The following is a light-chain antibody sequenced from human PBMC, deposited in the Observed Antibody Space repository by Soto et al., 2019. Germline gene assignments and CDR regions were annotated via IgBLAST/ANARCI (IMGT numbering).Light chain of an antibody. CDR2: EDI. CDR1: SSDVGFYNL. J-gene: IGLJ3*02. V-gene: IGLV2-23*01. Sequence: QSALTQPGSVSGSPGQSITISCTGTSSDVGFYNLVSWYQQHPDKAPQLIIFEDIRRPSGVSNRFSGSKSGNTASLTISGLQAEDEANYYCCSYAGTTTVVFGGGTKLTVL. CDR3: CSYAGTTTVV.